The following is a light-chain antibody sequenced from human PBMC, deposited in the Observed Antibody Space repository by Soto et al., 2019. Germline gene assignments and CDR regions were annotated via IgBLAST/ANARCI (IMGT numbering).Light chain of an antibody. CDR3: HQYGSSPFT. CDR1: QSVSANS. Sequence: VVLTQSPATLSLSPGERATLSCRADQSVSANSLAWYQQKPGQAPRLLIYSASSRATGIPDRFSGSGSGTDFTLTISRLEPEYVAVFYCHQYGSSPFTFGPGTKVDIK. CDR2: SAS. J-gene: IGKJ3*01. V-gene: IGKV3-20*01.